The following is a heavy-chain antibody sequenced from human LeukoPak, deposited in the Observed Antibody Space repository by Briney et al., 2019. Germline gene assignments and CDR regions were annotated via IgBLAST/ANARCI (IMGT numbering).Heavy chain of an antibody. D-gene: IGHD3-22*01. CDR3: ARQYSDDSSGYYFAY. CDR2: IYYRGST. Sequence: PSETLSLTCTVSGGSISSYYWSWIRQPPGKGLEWIGYIYYRGSTNYNPSLKSRVTISVDTSKNQFSLKLSSVTAADTAVYYCARQYSDDSSGYYFAYWGQGTLVTVSS. J-gene: IGHJ4*02. V-gene: IGHV4-59*08. CDR1: GGSISSYY.